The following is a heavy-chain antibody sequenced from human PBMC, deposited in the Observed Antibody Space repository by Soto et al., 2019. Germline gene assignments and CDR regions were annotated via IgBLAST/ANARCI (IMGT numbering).Heavy chain of an antibody. CDR2: ISYDGSNK. CDR3: ARDADPPQLWFLHYYYGMDV. V-gene: IGHV3-30-3*01. D-gene: IGHD5-18*01. CDR1: GFTFSSYA. J-gene: IGHJ6*02. Sequence: QVQLVESGGGVVQPGRSLRLSCAASGFTFSSYAMHWVRQAPGKGLEWVAVISYDGSNKYYADSVKGRFTISRDNSKNPLYLQMNSLRAEDTAVYYCARDADPPQLWFLHYYYGMDVWGQGTTVTVSS.